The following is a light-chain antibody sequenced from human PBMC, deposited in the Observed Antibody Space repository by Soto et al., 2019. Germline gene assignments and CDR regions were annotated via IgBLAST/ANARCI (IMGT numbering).Light chain of an antibody. CDR2: GVT. Sequence: QSVLTQPASVSGSPGQSITISCTGTSSDVGAYNHVSWYQQYPGKAPKLMIYGVTNRPSGVSNRFSGSKTGNTASLTISGLQAEDEADYYCFSHRGGDSHVFGTGTKVTVL. CDR3: FSHRGGDSHV. CDR1: SSDVGAYNH. J-gene: IGLJ1*01. V-gene: IGLV2-14*01.